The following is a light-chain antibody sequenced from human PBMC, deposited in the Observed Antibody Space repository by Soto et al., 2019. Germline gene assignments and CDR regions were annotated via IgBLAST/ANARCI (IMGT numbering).Light chain of an antibody. V-gene: IGKV1-6*01. Sequence: AIQMTQSPSSLSASVGDRVTITCRASQGIRNDLGWYQQKPGKAPKLLIYAASSLQSGVPSRFSGSGSGTDFTLTISSLQPEDFATYYCLQDYNYFSVGQGTRLEIK. CDR1: QGIRND. CDR3: LQDYNYFS. CDR2: AAS. J-gene: IGKJ5*01.